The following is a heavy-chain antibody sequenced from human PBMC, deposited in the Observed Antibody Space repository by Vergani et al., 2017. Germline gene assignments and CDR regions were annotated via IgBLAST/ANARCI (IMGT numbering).Heavy chain of an antibody. CDR2: IKSKTDGGTT. Sequence: EVQLVESGGGLVKPGGSLRLSCAASGFTFSNAWMSWVRQAPGKGLEWVGRIKSKTDGGTTDYAAPVKGRFTISRDDSKNTLYLQMNSLTPEDTAVYYCTTRMHYDSSGWDVWGQGTTVTVSS. CDR1: GFTFSNAW. V-gene: IGHV3-15*01. CDR3: TTRMHYDSSGWDV. D-gene: IGHD3-22*01. J-gene: IGHJ6*02.